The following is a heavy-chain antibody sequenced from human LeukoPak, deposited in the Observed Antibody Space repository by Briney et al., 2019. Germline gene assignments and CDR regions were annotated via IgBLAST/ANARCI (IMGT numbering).Heavy chain of an antibody. D-gene: IGHD3-3*01. J-gene: IGHJ4*02. CDR1: GFAFNINA. CDR3: AKLGGLRFLEWLPYFDY. V-gene: IGHV3-23*01. CDR2: ISGSGGST. Sequence: GSLRLSCAASGFAFNINAMSWVRQAPGKGLEWVSAISGSGGSTYYADSVKGRFTISRDNSKNTLYLQMNSLRAEDTAVYYCAKLGGLRFLEWLPYFDYWGQGTLVTVSS.